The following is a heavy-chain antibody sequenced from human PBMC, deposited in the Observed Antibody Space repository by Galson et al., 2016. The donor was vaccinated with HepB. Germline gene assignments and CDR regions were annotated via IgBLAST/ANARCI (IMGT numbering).Heavy chain of an antibody. D-gene: IGHD2-8*01. Sequence: QSGAEVKQPGESLRISCKASGYTFTAFWITWVRQLPGKGLEFLGRINPSASQINFSPSFVGHVTLSVDAFSNSVSLHWNSLKASDSAIYYCARHGMVSATTPVALDYWGQGTLVTVFS. CDR1: GYTFTAFW. CDR3: ARHGMVSATTPVALDY. J-gene: IGHJ4*02. CDR2: INPSASQI. V-gene: IGHV5-10-1*01.